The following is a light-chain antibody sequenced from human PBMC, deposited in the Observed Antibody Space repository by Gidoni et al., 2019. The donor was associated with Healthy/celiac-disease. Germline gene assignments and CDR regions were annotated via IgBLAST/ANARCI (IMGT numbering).Light chain of an antibody. CDR1: QDISNY. CDR2: DAS. CDR3: QQYDNPPSIT. J-gene: IGKJ5*01. Sequence: DIQMTQSPSSLSASVGDRVTITCQASQDISNYLNWYQQKPGKAPKLLIYDASNLETGVPSRFSGSGSGTDFTFTISRLQPEDIATYYRQQYDNPPSITFGQGTRLEIK. V-gene: IGKV1-33*01.